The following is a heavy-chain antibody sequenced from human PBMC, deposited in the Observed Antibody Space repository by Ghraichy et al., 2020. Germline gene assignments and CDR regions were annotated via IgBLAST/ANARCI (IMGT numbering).Heavy chain of an antibody. Sequence: ASVKVSCKASGYSFIYYAIHWVRQAPGQRLEWMGWINPGNGNTRYSQKFQGRVTITRDTSANTAYMELSSLRSEDTAFYYCARGRMSGYNGYEQDYWGQGTLVTVSS. V-gene: IGHV1-3*01. J-gene: IGHJ4*02. CDR3: ARGRMSGYNGYEQDY. D-gene: IGHD5-12*01. CDR2: INPGNGNT. CDR1: GYSFIYYA.